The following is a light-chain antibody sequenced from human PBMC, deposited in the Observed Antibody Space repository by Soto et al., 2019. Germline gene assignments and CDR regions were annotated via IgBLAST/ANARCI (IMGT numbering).Light chain of an antibody. Sequence: EIVMTQSPDTLSVSPGERATLSCRASQRISTNLAWYQQKPGQAPRLLIYGASTRATGVPARFSGSGSEPDFTLTISNLQSEDCAVYYCQHYNNWPPYTFGQGTKLEIK. CDR2: GAS. V-gene: IGKV3D-15*01. CDR1: QRISTN. CDR3: QHYNNWPPYT. J-gene: IGKJ2*01.